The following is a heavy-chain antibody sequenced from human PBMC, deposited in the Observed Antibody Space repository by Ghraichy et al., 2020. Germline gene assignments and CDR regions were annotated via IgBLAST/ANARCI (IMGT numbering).Heavy chain of an antibody. Sequence: SVKVSCKASGGTFSSYAISWVRQAPGQGLEWMGGIIPIFGTANYAQKFQGRVTITADESTSTAYMELSSLRSEDTAVYYCAREWESIAAGYYYFDYWGQGTLVTVSS. J-gene: IGHJ4*02. D-gene: IGHD6-13*01. CDR1: GGTFSSYA. CDR2: IIPIFGTA. V-gene: IGHV1-69*13. CDR3: AREWESIAAGYYYFDY.